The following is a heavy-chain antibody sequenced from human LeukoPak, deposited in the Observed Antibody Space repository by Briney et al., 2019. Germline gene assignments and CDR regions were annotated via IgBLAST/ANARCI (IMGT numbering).Heavy chain of an antibody. CDR2: LSGSGGST. CDR1: GFTFSSYA. D-gene: IGHD3-22*01. J-gene: IGHJ4*02. V-gene: IGHV3-23*01. Sequence: GGSLRLSCAASGFTFSSYAMSWVRQPPGKGLEWVSALSGSGGSTYYADSVKGRFTISRDNSKHTLYLQMNSLRAEDTAVYYCAKDYYDSSGYYSRLLFDYWGQGTLVTVSS. CDR3: AKDYYDSSGYYSRLLFDY.